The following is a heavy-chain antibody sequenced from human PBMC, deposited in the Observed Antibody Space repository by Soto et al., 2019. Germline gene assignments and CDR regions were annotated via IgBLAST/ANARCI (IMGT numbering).Heavy chain of an antibody. Sequence: PGGSLRLSCVASGFILSGYDMHWVRQATGEGLEWVSAIGTAGDPYYSGSVKGRFTISRGNAENSVYLQMNSLRAGDTAVYYCARAGYDSSGYYFYAMDVWGPGXTVTVSS. CDR3: ARAGYDSSGYYFYAMDV. J-gene: IGHJ6*02. D-gene: IGHD3-22*01. CDR2: IGTAGDP. CDR1: GFILSGYD. V-gene: IGHV3-13*05.